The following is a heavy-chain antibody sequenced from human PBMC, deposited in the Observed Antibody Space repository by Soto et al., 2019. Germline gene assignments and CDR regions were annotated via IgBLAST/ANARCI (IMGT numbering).Heavy chain of an antibody. J-gene: IGHJ4*02. CDR3: AKDLVYFSGGSCYSEGYFDS. CDR2: VSYDGSNK. Sequence: PGGSLRLSCAASGFTFSSYGMHWVRQAPGKGLEWVALVSYDGSNKNYAASVKGRFAISRDNSKNTLYLQMNMLRTEDAAVYYCAKDLVYFSGGSCYSEGYFDSWGQGSLVTGSS. CDR1: GFTFSSYG. V-gene: IGHV3-30*18. D-gene: IGHD2-15*01.